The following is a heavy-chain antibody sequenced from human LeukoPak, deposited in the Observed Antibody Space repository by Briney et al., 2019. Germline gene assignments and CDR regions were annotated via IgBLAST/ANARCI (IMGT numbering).Heavy chain of an antibody. Sequence: ASVKVSCKASGYTFTGYYMHWVRQAPGQGLEWMGWINTNTGNPTYAQGFTGRFVFSLDTSVSTAYLQISSLKAEDTAVYYCARDRDGSWADYWGQGTLVTVSS. CDR1: GYTFTGYY. D-gene: IGHD6-13*01. CDR2: INTNTGNP. V-gene: IGHV7-4-1*02. J-gene: IGHJ4*02. CDR3: ARDRDGSWADY.